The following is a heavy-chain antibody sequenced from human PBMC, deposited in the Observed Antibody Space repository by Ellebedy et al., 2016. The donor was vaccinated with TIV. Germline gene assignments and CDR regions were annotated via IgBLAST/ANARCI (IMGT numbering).Heavy chain of an antibody. J-gene: IGHJ2*01. CDR3: ARDSDYGGVTNHWYFDL. CDR1: GYTFTNFG. V-gene: IGHV1-18*01. Sequence: ASAKVSCXASGYTFTNFGVTWVRQAPGQGLEWMGWVSPYNGNTNYGQKFQGRVTMTTDTSTSSAYMELRSLRSNDTAVYFCARDSDYGGVTNHWYFDLWGRGTLVTVSS. D-gene: IGHD4-23*01. CDR2: VSPYNGNT.